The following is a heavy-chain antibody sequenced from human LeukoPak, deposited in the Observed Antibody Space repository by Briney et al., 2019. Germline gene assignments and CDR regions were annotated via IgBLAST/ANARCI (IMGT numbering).Heavy chain of an antibody. CDR1: GGSFSGYY. CDR2: INVRGST. D-gene: IGHD6-13*01. CDR3: ARGGVYMSAAWYRRDYYNMDV. J-gene: IGHJ6*03. V-gene: IGHV4-34*01. Sequence: SETLSLTCAVYGGSFSGYYWTWIRRSASKGLEWLGEINVRGSTTYHPSHKSRVSLSLDPSKSQVSLRLHSVTAADTAVYYCARGGVYMSAAWYRRDYYNMDVWGTGTAVTVSS.